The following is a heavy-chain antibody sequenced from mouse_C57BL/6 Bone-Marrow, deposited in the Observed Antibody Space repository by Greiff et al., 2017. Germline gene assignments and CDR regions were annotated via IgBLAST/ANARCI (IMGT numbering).Heavy chain of an antibody. CDR1: GYTFSSYA. J-gene: IGHJ2*01. V-gene: IGHV1-53*01. D-gene: IGHD2-1*01. CDR2: INHGSGGT. Sequence: VQLEQPGADLVKPGASVKLSCKASGYTFSSYAMPWVRQRPGKRLEWIGNINHGSGGTNYNEKLKGKATLTVNKSSSTSYMQLRRLTSEDSAVYYCARIYYGNYDYCGQGTTLTVAS. CDR3: ARIYYGNYDY.